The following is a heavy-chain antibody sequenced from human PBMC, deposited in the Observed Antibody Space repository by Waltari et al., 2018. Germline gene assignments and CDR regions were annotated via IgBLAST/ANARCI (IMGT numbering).Heavy chain of an antibody. D-gene: IGHD3-16*02. CDR2: IVVGSGNT. V-gene: IGHV1-58*01. CDR3: AASLNKGAFDI. Sequence: WVRQARGQRLEWIGWIVVGSGNTNYAQKFQERVTITRDMSTSTAYMELSSLRSEDTAVYYCAASLNKGAFDIWGQGTMVTVSS. J-gene: IGHJ3*02.